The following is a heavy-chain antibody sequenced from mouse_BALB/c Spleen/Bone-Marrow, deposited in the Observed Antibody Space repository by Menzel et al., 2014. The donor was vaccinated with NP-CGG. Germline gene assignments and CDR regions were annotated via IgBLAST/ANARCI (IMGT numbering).Heavy chain of an antibody. J-gene: IGHJ4*01. CDR2: ISYDGRS. CDR3: VRESTSTAAMDY. Sequence: EVKLQESGPGLVKPSQSLSLTCSVTGYSITSDYYWNWIRQFPGNKLEWMGYISYDGRSIYTPALKNRIFITRDTSKNQSFLKLNSVTTEDTATYYCVRESTSTAAMDYWGQGTSVTVSS. CDR1: GYSITSDYY. V-gene: IGHV3-6*02. D-gene: IGHD1-2*01.